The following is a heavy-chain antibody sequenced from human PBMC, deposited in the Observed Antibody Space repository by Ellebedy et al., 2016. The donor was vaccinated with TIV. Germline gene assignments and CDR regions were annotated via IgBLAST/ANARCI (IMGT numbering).Heavy chain of an antibody. V-gene: IGHV4-38-2*01. J-gene: IGHJ4*02. Sequence: MPSETLSLTCAATGYSISSGYYWGWIRQPPGKGLEWIGYIPYSGSPSYNPSLKSRVTISADTSKNQFSLKLTSVTAADTAVYYCARGEYSGFPAGPNWGQGTLVTVSS. CDR3: ARGEYSGFPAGPN. CDR1: GYSISSGYY. D-gene: IGHD5-12*01. CDR2: IPYSGSP.